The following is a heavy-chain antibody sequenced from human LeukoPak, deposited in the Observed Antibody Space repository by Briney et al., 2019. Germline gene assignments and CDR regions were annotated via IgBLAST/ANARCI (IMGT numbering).Heavy chain of an antibody. D-gene: IGHD2-15*01. V-gene: IGHV5-51*01. CDR1: GYSFTSYW. CDR3: ARRCSGGSCYSDWFDP. Sequence: GESLKISCKGSGYSFTSYWIGWVRQVPGKGLEWMGVIYPGDSDTRYSPSFQGQVTISADKSISTAYLQWSSLKASDTAMYYCARRCSGGSCYSDWFDPWGQGTLVTVSS. J-gene: IGHJ5*02. CDR2: IYPGDSDT.